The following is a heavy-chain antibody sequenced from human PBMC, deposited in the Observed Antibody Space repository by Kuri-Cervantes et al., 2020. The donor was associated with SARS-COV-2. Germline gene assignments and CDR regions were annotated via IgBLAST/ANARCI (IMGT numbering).Heavy chain of an antibody. CDR3: ARDGRPPYYYYYMDV. CDR2: IYYSGST. Sequence: SETLSLTCTVSGASISSQYWSWIRQPPGKGLEWIGYIYYSGSTNYNPSLKSRVTISVDTSKNQFSLKLSSVTAADTAVYCCARDGRPPYYYYYMDVWGKGTTVTVSS. J-gene: IGHJ6*03. CDR1: GASISSQY. V-gene: IGHV4-59*11. D-gene: IGHD1-26*01.